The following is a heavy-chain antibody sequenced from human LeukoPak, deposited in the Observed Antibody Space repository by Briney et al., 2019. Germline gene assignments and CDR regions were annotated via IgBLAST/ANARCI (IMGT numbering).Heavy chain of an antibody. CDR1: GGSISSGGYY. J-gene: IGHJ3*02. D-gene: IGHD3-22*01. V-gene: IGHV4-31*03. CDR3: ARDSYYDNSGEGAFDI. Sequence: SETLSLTCTVSGGSISSGGYYWSWIRQHPGKGLEWIGYIYYSGSTYYNPSLKSRVTISVDTSKNQFSLKLSSVTAADTAVYYCARDSYYDNSGEGAFDIWGQGTMTVSS. CDR2: IYYSGST.